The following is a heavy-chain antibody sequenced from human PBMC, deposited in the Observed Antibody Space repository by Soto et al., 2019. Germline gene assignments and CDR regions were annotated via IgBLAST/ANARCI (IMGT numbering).Heavy chain of an antibody. Sequence: ASVKVSCKASGYTFTSYGISWVRQAPGQGLEWMGWISANNGHTNYAQKLQGRVTMTTDTSTSTAYMELRSLRSDDTAVYYCARDSAYCAAHCSGYWGQGTLVTRLL. V-gene: IGHV1-18*01. D-gene: IGHD2-21*01. CDR1: GYTFTSYG. J-gene: IGHJ4*02. CDR2: ISANNGHT. CDR3: ARDSAYCAAHCSGY.